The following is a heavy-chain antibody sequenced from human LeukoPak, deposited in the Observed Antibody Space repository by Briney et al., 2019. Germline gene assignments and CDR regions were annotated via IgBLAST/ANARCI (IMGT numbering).Heavy chain of an antibody. J-gene: IGHJ3*02. CDR3: ARDGPGRTFDI. CDR1: GFTFSSYG. CDR2: ISSTSSYI. D-gene: IGHD1-14*01. V-gene: IGHV3-21*01. Sequence: GGSLRLSCAASGFTFSSYGMNWVRQAPGKGLEWVSSISSTSSYIYYADSVKGRFTISRDNAKNSLYLQMNSLRAEDTAVYYCARDGPGRTFDIWGQGTMVTVSS.